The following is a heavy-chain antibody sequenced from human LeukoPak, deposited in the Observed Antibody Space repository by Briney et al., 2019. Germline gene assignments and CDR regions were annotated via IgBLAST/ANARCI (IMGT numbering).Heavy chain of an antibody. Sequence: PGGSLRLSCAASGFPLNNFPVVWVRQAPGKGLEWVALTSYDGRDKYYADSVKGRFTISRDSSKNTLYLQMNSLRVEDTAVYYCARDVTGSGWYGQLDYWGQGTLVTVSS. V-gene: IGHV3-30*04. CDR2: TSYDGRDK. CDR3: ARDVTGSGWYGQLDY. CDR1: GFPLNNFP. J-gene: IGHJ4*02. D-gene: IGHD6-19*01.